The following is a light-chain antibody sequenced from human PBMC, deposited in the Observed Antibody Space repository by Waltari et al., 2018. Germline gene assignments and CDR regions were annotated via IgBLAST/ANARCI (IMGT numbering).Light chain of an antibody. J-gene: IGLJ2*01. CDR2: GKN. Sequence: SSALTQDPAVSVALGQTVRITCQGASLRSYYASWYQQKPGQAPVLVIYGKNNRPSGIPDRFSGSSSGNTASLTITGAQAEDEADYYCNSRDSSGNVVFGGGTKLTVL. CDR3: NSRDSSGNVV. V-gene: IGLV3-19*01. CDR1: SLRSYY.